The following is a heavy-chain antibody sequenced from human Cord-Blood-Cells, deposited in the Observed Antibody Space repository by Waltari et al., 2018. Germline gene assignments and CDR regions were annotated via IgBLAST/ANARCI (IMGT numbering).Heavy chain of an antibody. V-gene: IGHV4-39*01. CDR3: ARPGVVTANSWAFDI. CDR1: GGSISSSSYY. J-gene: IGHJ3*02. Sequence: QLQLQESGPGLVKPSETLSLTCTVSGGSISSSSYYWGWIRQPPGKGLEWIGSIYYSGSTYYTPSLKSRVTISVDTSKNQFSLKLSSVTAADTAVYYCARPGVVTANSWAFDIWGQGTMVTVSS. CDR2: IYYSGST. D-gene: IGHD2-21*02.